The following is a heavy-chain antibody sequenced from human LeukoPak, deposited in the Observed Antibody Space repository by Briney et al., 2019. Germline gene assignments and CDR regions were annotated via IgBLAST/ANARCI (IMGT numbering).Heavy chain of an antibody. CDR2: ISGSGGST. D-gene: IGHD3-9*01. Sequence: GGSLRLSXAASGFTFSSYAMSWVRQAPGKGLEWVSAISGSGGSTYYADSVKGRFTISRDNSKNTLYLQMNSLRAEDTAVYYCAKVTRLRYFDWLAPLDYWGQGTLVTVSS. J-gene: IGHJ4*02. CDR1: GFTFSSYA. V-gene: IGHV3-23*01. CDR3: AKVTRLRYFDWLAPLDY.